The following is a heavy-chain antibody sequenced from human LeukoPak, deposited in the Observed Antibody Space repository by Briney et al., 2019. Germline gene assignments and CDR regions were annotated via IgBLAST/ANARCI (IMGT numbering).Heavy chain of an antibody. Sequence: GGSLRLSCAASGFTFSSYSMNWVRQAPGKGLEWVSSISSSSSYIYYADSVKGRFTISRDNAKNSLYLQMNSLRAEDTAVYYCARDSDYYDSSGYHFDYWGQGTLVTVSS. V-gene: IGHV3-21*01. CDR1: GFTFSSYS. CDR2: ISSSSSYI. CDR3: ARDSDYYDSSGYHFDY. D-gene: IGHD3-22*01. J-gene: IGHJ4*02.